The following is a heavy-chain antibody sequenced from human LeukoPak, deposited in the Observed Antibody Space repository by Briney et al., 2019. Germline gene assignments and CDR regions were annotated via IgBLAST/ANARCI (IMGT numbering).Heavy chain of an antibody. D-gene: IGHD6-13*01. J-gene: IGHJ4*02. CDR2: IKPDGSAG. CDR3: ARANNSSWHN. Sequence: PGVSLRLSCATSGFTFGSNWMSWVRHVPGRGLDWVANIKPDGSAGYYAASVKGRFTVSRDNAKNSLYLQMNSLRVEDTAVYYCARANNSSWHNWGQGTLVTVSS. CDR1: GFTFGSNW. V-gene: IGHV3-7*01.